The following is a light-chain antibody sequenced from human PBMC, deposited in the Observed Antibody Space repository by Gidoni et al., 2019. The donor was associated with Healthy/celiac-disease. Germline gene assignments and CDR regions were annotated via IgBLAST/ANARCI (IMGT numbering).Light chain of an antibody. CDR2: SAS. V-gene: IGKV3-11*01. CDR3: QQRRSWFS. J-gene: IGKJ2*03. Sequence: EIVLTQSPGTLSLSPGERATLGCRASHDIDIFLSWYQHKPGQPPRLLINSASDRAAVTPARFRGSGSATDFTLTISSLEPEDFAFYFCQQRRSWFSFGQGTKVEIK. CDR1: HDIDIF.